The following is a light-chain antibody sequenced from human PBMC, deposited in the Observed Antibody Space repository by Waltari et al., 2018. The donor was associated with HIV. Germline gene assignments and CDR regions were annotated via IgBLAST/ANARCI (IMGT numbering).Light chain of an antibody. J-gene: IGLJ1*01. CDR1: NSNIGGKD. V-gene: IGLV1-47*01. CDR3: AAWDDTLSSYV. CDR2: RTN. Sequence: QSVLTQPPSASGTPGQRVTISCSGSNSNIGGKDVYWFQHLPGTALKLLIYRTNQRRSGVPDRFSGSKSGTSASLAISGLRSDDEADYYCAAWDDTLSSYVFGTGTTVTV.